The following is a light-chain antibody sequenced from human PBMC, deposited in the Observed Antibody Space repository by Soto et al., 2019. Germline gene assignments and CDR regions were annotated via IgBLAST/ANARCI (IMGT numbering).Light chain of an antibody. CDR1: SSNIGGNS. Sequence: QSALAQPPSVSAAPGQKVTISCSGSSSNIGGNSVSWYQQLPGTAPKLLIYDDNKRPSGIPDRFSGSKSGTSATLGITGFQTGDEADYYCGSWDSSLSDYVFGTGTKVPS. CDR2: DDN. V-gene: IGLV1-51*01. CDR3: GSWDSSLSDYV. J-gene: IGLJ1*01.